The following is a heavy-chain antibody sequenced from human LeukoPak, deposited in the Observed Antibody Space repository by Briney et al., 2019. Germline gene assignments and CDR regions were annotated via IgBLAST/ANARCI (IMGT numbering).Heavy chain of an antibody. V-gene: IGHV4-4*02. J-gene: IGHJ4*02. D-gene: IGHD3-9*01. CDR1: GGSISSSNW. CDR2: IYHSGST. CDR3: ARVGYDILTGYYTVDY. Sequence: PSGTLSLTCAVSGGSISSSNWWSWVRQPPGKGLEWIGEIYHSGSTNYNPSLKSRVTISVDKSKNQFSLKLSSVTAADTAVYYCARVGYDILTGYYTVDYWGQGTLVTVSS.